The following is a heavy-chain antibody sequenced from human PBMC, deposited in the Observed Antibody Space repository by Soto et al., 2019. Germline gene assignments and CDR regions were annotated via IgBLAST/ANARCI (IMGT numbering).Heavy chain of an antibody. V-gene: IGHV3-30*04. CDR3: ARDQGMDIVVVPAANWFDP. D-gene: IGHD2-2*03. CDR2: ISYDGSNK. CDR1: GFTFSSYA. J-gene: IGHJ5*02. Sequence: GGSLRLSCAASGFTFSSYAMHWVRQAPGKGLEWVAVISYDGSNKYYADSVKGRFTISRDNSKNTLYLQMNSLRAEDTAVYYGARDQGMDIVVVPAANWFDPWGQGTLVTVSS.